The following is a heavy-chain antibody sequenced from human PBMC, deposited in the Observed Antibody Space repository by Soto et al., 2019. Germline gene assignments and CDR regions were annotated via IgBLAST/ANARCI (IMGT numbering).Heavy chain of an antibody. CDR2: SYYSGTT. CDR3: ARHPVGVGRMDV. V-gene: IGHV4-59*08. Sequence: SETLSLTCSVSGGSIRTYSWSWFRQPPGKGLEWIGCSYYSGTTNFHPSLKSRVIISVDTSKNLFSLKLSSVTAADTAIYYCARHPVGVGRMDVWGQGTTVT. J-gene: IGHJ6*02. D-gene: IGHD1-26*01. CDR1: GGSIRTYS.